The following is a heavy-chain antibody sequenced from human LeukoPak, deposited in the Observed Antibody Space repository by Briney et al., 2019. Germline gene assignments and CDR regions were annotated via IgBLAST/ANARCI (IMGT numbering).Heavy chain of an antibody. Sequence: GGSLRLSCAASGFTFSSYEMNWVRQAPGKGLEWVSSISPGSDYIYYADSAKGRFTLSRDNAKNSPYLQINRLGAEDTAVYYCARVRGNSPGGLFDSWGQGILVTVSS. D-gene: IGHD4-23*01. V-gene: IGHV3-21*01. CDR3: ARVRGNSPGGLFDS. CDR1: GFTFSSYE. J-gene: IGHJ4*02. CDR2: ISPGSDYI.